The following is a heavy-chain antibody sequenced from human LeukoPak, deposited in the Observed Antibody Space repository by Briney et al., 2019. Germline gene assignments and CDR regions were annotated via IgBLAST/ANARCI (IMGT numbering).Heavy chain of an antibody. J-gene: IGHJ3*02. V-gene: IGHV3-7*01. CDR1: GFTFSNYW. CDR3: AGDAGWTFGI. Sequence: GGSLRLSCTASGFTFSNYWMSWFRQAPGKGLEWVANIKKDGSEKLYVDSVEGRFTISRDNTKNSVFLQMNSLTDDDTAVYYCAGDAGWTFGIWGQGTMVTVST. D-gene: IGHD1-14*01. CDR2: IKKDGSEK.